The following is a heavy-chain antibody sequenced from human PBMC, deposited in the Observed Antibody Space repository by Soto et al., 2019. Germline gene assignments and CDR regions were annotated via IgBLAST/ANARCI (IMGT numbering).Heavy chain of an antibody. CDR2: INPNSGGT. V-gene: IGHV1-2*04. CDR3: ARGSYSGSYYRAQWFDY. D-gene: IGHD1-26*01. CDR1: GYTFTGYY. J-gene: IGHJ4*02. Sequence: QVQLVQSGAEVKKPGASVKVSCKASGYTFTGYYMHWVRQAPGQGLEWMGWINPNSGGTNYAQKFQGWVTMTRDTSISTAYMELSRLRSDDTAVYYCARGSYSGSYYRAQWFDYWGQGTLVTVSS.